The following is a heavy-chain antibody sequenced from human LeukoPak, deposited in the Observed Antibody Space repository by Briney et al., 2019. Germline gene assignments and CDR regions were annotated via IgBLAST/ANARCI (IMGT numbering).Heavy chain of an antibody. CDR1: GGTFSSYA. CDR3: ARGFYGDYLGY. V-gene: IGHV1-69*05. J-gene: IGHJ4*02. Sequence: SVKVSCKASGGTFSSYAISWVRQAPGQGLEWMGRIIPIFGTANYAQKFQGRVTITTDESTSTAYMELSSLRFEDTAVYYCARGFYGDYLGYWGQGTLVTVSS. D-gene: IGHD4-17*01. CDR2: IIPIFGTA.